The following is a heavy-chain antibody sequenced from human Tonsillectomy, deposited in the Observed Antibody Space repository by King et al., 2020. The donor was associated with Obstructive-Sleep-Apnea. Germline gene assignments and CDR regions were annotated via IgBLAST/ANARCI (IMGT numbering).Heavy chain of an antibody. CDR2: LTGSGDTT. Sequence: VQLVESGGGLVEPGKSLRLSCAASGFTFRNYAMSWVRQAPGKGLEWVSALTGSGDTTYYADSVKGRFTISRDNSREWLYLEMNSPTVQDTAVYYCARRSGISYGYFDFRGQGILVTVSS. V-gene: IGHV3-23*04. D-gene: IGHD3-16*01. J-gene: IGHJ4*02. CDR1: GFTFRNYA. CDR3: ARRSGISYGYFDF.